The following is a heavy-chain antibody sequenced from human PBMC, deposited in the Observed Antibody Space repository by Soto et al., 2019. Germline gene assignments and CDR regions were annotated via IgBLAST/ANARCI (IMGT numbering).Heavy chain of an antibody. D-gene: IGHD1-1*01. Sequence: EVQLLESGGGLVQPGGSLRLSCAASGFTFRTYAMTWVRQAPGKGLEWVSGISDNGGTTYYADSVKGRFTMSRDNSKSALYLQMNSPRAEDTALYYCAKGRGTGTTRLGAFDIWGQGTMVTVSS. CDR2: ISDNGGTT. V-gene: IGHV3-23*01. CDR3: AKGRGTGTTRLGAFDI. J-gene: IGHJ3*02. CDR1: GFTFRTYA.